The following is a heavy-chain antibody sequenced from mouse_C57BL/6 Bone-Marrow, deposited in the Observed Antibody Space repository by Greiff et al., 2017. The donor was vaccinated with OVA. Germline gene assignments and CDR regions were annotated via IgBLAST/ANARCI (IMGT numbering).Heavy chain of an antibody. Sequence: VQLQQPGAELVRPGSSVKLSCKASGYTFTSYWMHWVKQRPIQGLEWIGNIDPSDSETHYNQKFKDKATLTVDKSSSTAYMQLSSLTSEDSAVYYCERTLLHYGSSYHYSIDYWGQGTSVTVSS. CDR2: IDPSDSET. J-gene: IGHJ4*01. D-gene: IGHD1-1*01. CDR1: GYTFTSYW. V-gene: IGHV1-52*01. CDR3: ERTLLHYGSSYHYSIDY.